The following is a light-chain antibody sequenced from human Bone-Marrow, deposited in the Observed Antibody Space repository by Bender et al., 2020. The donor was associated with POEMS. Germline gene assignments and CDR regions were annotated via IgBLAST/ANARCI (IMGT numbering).Light chain of an antibody. CDR2: DVS. Sequence: QSALTQPASVSGSPGQSIIISCTGSSSDVGGYNYVSWYQQYPGKAPRLILYDVSDRPSGVSDRFSGSKSGNTASLTISGLQPEDEADYYCCSYADSPTFVFGGGTKLTVL. J-gene: IGLJ3*02. CDR3: CSYADSPTFV. CDR1: SSDVGGYNY. V-gene: IGLV2-14*03.